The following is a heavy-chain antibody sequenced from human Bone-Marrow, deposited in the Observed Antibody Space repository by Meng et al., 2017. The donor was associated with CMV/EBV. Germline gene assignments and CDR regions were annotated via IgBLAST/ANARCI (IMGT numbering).Heavy chain of an antibody. Sequence: SETLSLTCTVSGGSVSRSNYYWGWIRQPPGKGLEWIGSIYYSGSTYYNPSLKSRVTISIDTSKNKFSLKLNSVTAADTALYYCARGSPNWNDNYYYYYGMAVWGQGTTVTVSS. CDR2: IYYSGST. J-gene: IGHJ6*02. CDR1: GGSVSRSNYY. CDR3: ARGSPNWNDNYYYYYGMAV. D-gene: IGHD1-1*01. V-gene: IGHV4-39*07.